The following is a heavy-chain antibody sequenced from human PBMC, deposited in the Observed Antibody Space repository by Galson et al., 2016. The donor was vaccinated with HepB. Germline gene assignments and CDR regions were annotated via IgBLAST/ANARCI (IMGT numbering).Heavy chain of an antibody. V-gene: IGHV3-48*02. CDR2: IGSGSTTI. CDR1: GFTFSTYS. J-gene: IGHJ6*02. CDR3: AREGGQQVVRWERLRKVYYYYPMDV. Sequence: SLRLSCAASGFTFSTYSMNWVRQAPGKGLEWASYIGSGSTTIYYADSVKGRFTIFSDNAKNSLYLQMNSLRDDDTAVYYGAREGGQQVVRWERLRKVYYYYPMDVWGQGTTVTVSS. D-gene: IGHD6-13*01.